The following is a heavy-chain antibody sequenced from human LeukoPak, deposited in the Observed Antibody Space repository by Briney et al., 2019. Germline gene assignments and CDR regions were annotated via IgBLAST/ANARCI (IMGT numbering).Heavy chain of an antibody. J-gene: IGHJ6*03. CDR1: GFTFSSYS. D-gene: IGHD5-24*01. V-gene: IGHV3-48*04. Sequence: PGGSLRLSCAASGFTFSSYSMNWVRQAPGKGLEWVSYISSSGSTIYYADSVKGRFTISRDNAKNSLYLQMNSLRAEDTAVYYCARDQGVRRATPDYYYYYYMDVWGKGTTVTVSS. CDR3: ARDQGVRRATPDYYYYYYMDV. CDR2: ISSSGSTI.